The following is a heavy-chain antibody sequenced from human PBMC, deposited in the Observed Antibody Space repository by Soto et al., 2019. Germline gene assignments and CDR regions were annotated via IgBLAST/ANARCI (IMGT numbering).Heavy chain of an antibody. D-gene: IGHD4-4*01. V-gene: IGHV1-58*01. CDR3: AAVIYSNYDMYAMDV. J-gene: IGHJ6*02. CDR2: IVVGSGNT. Sequence: NSVEVSYKAYGFSFTSSAEQWVRQARGQRLEWIGWIVVGSGNTNYAQKFQERVTITRDMSTSTAYMELSSLRSEDTAVYYCAAVIYSNYDMYAMDVCGQGPTVSSP. CDR1: GFSFTSSA.